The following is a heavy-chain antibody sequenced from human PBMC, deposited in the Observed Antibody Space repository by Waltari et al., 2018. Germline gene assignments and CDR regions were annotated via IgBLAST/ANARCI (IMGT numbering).Heavy chain of an antibody. CDR1: GYTFTGYY. CDR2: INPNSGGT. V-gene: IGHV1-2*02. CDR3: AWWEYQLTGGGWFDP. J-gene: IGHJ5*02. Sequence: QVQLVQSGAEVKKPGASVKVSCKASGYTFTGYYMYWVRQAPGQGLEWMGWINPNSGGTNYAQKFQGRVTMTRDTSISTAYMELSRLRSDDTAVYYCAWWEYQLTGGGWFDPWGQGTLVTVSS. D-gene: IGHD2-2*01.